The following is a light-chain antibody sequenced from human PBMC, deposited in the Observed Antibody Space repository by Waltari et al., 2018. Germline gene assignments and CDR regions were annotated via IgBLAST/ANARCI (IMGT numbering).Light chain of an antibody. V-gene: IGKV1-39*01. J-gene: IGKJ5*01. CDR3: QQSYSTPPIT. CDR1: QSISSD. Sequence: DIQMTQSPSSLSASVGDRVTITCRASQSISSDLNWYQQKPGKAPKLLIYAASSLQSGVPARCSGSGSGTDFTLTISSLQPEDFATYYCQQSYSTPPITFGQGTRLEIK. CDR2: AAS.